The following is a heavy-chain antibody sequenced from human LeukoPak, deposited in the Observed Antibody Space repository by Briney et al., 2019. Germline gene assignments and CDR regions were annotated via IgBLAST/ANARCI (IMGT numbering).Heavy chain of an antibody. CDR1: GFTFDDYA. J-gene: IGHJ3*02. V-gene: IGHV3-9*03. CDR2: ISWNSGSI. D-gene: IGHD2-2*01. Sequence: PGRSLRLSCAASGFTFDDYAMHWVRQAPGKGLEWVSGISWNSGSIGYADSVKGRFTISRDNAKNSLYLQMNSLRAEDMALYYCAKDISRYCSSTSCPPDAFDIWGQGTMVTVSS. CDR3: AKDISRYCSSTSCPPDAFDI.